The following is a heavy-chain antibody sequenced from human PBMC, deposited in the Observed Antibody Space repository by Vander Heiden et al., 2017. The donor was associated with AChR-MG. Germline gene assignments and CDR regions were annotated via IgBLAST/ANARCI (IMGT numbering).Heavy chain of an antibody. CDR2: IIPILGIA. D-gene: IGHD5-18*01. CDR1: GGTFSSYT. CDR3: ASPGSGYSYGNYYGMDV. Sequence: QVQLVQSGAEVKKPGSSVKVSCKASGGTFSSYTISWVRQAPGQGLEWMGRIIPILGIANYAQKFQGRVTITADKSTSTAYMELSSLRSEDTAVYYCASPGSGYSYGNYYGMDVWGQGTTVTVSS. V-gene: IGHV1-69*02. J-gene: IGHJ6*02.